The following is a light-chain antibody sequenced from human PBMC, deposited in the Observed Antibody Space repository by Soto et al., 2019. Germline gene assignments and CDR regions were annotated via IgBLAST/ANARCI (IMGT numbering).Light chain of an antibody. Sequence: QSVLTQPASVSGFPGQSITISCTGTSSVVGGYNYVSWYQRHPGKAPKLMIYDVSNRPSGVSNRFSASKSGNTASLTISGLQAEDEADYYCTSYTSTTSFVFGTGTKVTVL. CDR1: SSVVGGYNY. V-gene: IGLV2-14*01. CDR2: DVS. J-gene: IGLJ1*01. CDR3: TSYTSTTSFV.